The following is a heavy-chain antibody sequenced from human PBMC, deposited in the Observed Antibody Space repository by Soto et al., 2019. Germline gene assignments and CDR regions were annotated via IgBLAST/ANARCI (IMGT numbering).Heavy chain of an antibody. Sequence: QVQLVESGGGVVQPGRSLTLSCAASGFIFTSYGMHWVRQGPGKGLEWVAVMWYDGSNKYYGDSVKGRFTISRDKSRNTRYLQMDSLGVEVTAVYYCARWAADGFYYRSGMDVWGQGTAVTVSS. J-gene: IGHJ6*02. V-gene: IGHV3-33*01. CDR1: GFIFTSYG. CDR3: ARWAADGFYYRSGMDV. CDR2: MWYDGSNK. D-gene: IGHD6-13*01.